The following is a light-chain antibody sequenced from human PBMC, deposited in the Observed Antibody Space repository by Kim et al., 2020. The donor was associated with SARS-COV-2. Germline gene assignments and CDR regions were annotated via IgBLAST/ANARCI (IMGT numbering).Light chain of an antibody. V-gene: IGLV4-69*01. CDR2: LNSDGSH. Sequence: SVKLTCTLSRGNSSYAIAWHQQQPEKGPRYLMKLNSDGSHSRGDGIPDRFSGSSSGAERYLTISSLQSEDEADYYCQTWGTGIRVFGGGTQLTVL. J-gene: IGLJ3*02. CDR1: RGNSSYA. CDR3: QTWGTGIRV.